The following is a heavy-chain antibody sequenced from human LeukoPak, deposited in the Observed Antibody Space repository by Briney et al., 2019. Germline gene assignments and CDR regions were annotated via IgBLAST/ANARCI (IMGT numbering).Heavy chain of an antibody. J-gene: IGHJ2*01. CDR3: ARVLSYQLPKRRNWYFDL. CDR2: INHSGST. V-gene: IGHV4-34*01. D-gene: IGHD2-2*01. CDR1: GGSFSGYY. Sequence: SETLSLTCAVYGGSFSGYYWSWIRQPPGKGLEWIGEINHSGSTNYNPSLKSRVTISVDTSKNQFSLKLSSVTAADTAVYYCARVLSYQLPKRRNWYFDLWGRGTLVTVSS.